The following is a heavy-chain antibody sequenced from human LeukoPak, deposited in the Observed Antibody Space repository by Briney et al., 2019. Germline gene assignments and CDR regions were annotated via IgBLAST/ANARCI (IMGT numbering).Heavy chain of an antibody. V-gene: IGHV3-23*01. CDR1: GFTFSSYA. CDR3: AKDSYGDYGYWYFDL. CDR2: ISGSGGST. J-gene: IGHJ2*01. D-gene: IGHD4-17*01. Sequence: PGGSLRLSCAASGFTFSSYAMSWVREAPGKGPDWVSAISGSGGSTYYADSVKGRFTISRDNSKNTLYLQMNSLRAEDTAVYYCAKDSYGDYGYWYFDLWGRGTLVTVSS.